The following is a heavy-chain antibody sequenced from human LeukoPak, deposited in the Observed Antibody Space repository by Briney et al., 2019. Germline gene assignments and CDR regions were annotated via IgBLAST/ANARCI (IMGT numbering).Heavy chain of an antibody. CDR1: GFTFSSYA. J-gene: IGHJ1*01. CDR2: ISGSGGST. V-gene: IGHV3-23*01. Sequence: GGSLRLSCAASGFTFSSYAMSWVRQAPGKGLEWVSAISGSGGSTYYADSVKGRFTISRDNSKNTLYLQMNSLRAEDTAVYYCAKDLKYCGGDCYLEYFQHWGQGTLVTVSS. D-gene: IGHD2-21*01. CDR3: AKDLKYCGGDCYLEYFQH.